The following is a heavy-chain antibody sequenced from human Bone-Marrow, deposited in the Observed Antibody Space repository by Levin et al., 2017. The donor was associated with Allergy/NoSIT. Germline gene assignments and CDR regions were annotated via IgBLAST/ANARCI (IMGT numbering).Heavy chain of an antibody. J-gene: IGHJ4*02. CDR3: ARGFCSGGSCHSLYYFDY. V-gene: IGHV3-30-3*01. Sequence: PGGSLRLSCEASGFTFRSFAMHWLRQPPGKGLEWVAVISSDGDKKYYGDSVKGRLIISRDDSASTVSLQMNSLRPEDTGIYYCARGFCSGGSCHSLYYFDYWGRGTLVTVSS. D-gene: IGHD2-15*01. CDR2: ISSDGDKK. CDR1: GFTFRSFA.